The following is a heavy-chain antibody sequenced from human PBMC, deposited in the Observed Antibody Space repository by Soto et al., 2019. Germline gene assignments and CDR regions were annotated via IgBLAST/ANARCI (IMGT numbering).Heavy chain of an antibody. Sequence: DVQLVESGGGLVQPGRSLRLSCAASGFTFDDYAMHWVRQAPGKGLEWVSGISWNSGSIGYAESVKGRFTISRDNAKNSLYLQMNSLRAEDTALYYCAKDMGAGTYYYYGMDVWGQGTTVTVSS. CDR2: ISWNSGSI. CDR1: GFTFDDYA. V-gene: IGHV3-9*01. CDR3: AKDMGAGTYYYYGMDV. D-gene: IGHD3-10*01. J-gene: IGHJ6*02.